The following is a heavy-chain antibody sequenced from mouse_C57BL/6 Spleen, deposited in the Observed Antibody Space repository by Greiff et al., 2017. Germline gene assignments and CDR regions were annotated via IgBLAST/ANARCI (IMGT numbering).Heavy chain of an antibody. J-gene: IGHJ2*01. CDR3: ARNPLYSNYLGY. V-gene: IGHV1-55*01. CDR1: GYTFTSYW. Sequence: QVQLQQSGAELVKPGASVKMSCKASGYTFTSYWITWVKQRPGQGLEWIGDIYPGSGSTNYNEKFKSKATLTVDTSSSTAYMQLSSLTSEDSAVYYCARNPLYSNYLGYWGQGTTLTVSS. D-gene: IGHD2-5*01. CDR2: IYPGSGST.